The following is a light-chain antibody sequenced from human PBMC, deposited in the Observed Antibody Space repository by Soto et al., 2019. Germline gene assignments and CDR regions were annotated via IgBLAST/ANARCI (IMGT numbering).Light chain of an antibody. V-gene: IGLV2-14*01. CDR3: SSFILSSNSLV. CDR2: EGS. CDR1: SNDVGGYKY. J-gene: IGLJ3*02. Sequence: QSALTQPASVSGSPGQSITISCTGTSNDVGGYKYVSWYQQLPGKAPKLMIYEGSKRPSGVSNRFSGSKSGNTASLTISGLQAEDEADYYCSSFILSSNSLVFGGGTKLTVL.